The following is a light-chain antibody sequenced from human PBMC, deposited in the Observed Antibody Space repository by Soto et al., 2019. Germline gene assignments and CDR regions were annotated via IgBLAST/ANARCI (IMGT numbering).Light chain of an antibody. V-gene: IGKV3D-15*01. CDR3: QLYGISPH. CDR2: GAS. CDR1: QSVTYK. J-gene: IGKJ5*01. Sequence: IVMTQSPATLSVSPGESATLSFRASQSVTYKVAWYQQKPGQAPRLLMYGASMRVTGIPDRFRGSGSGTEFTVTISSLQSEDFAVYYCQLYGISPHFGQGTRLE.